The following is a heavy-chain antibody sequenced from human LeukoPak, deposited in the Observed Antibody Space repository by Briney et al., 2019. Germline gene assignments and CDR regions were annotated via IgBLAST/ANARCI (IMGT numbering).Heavy chain of an antibody. V-gene: IGHV4-59*01. D-gene: IGHD5-18*01. Sequence: SETLSLTCTVSGGSINNYFWTWIRQPPGKALEWIGYIYYSGSTDYNPSLKSRVTISVDTSKNQFSLKVTSVTAADTAVYYCARVGCSYGWGHFDYWGQGTLVTVSS. J-gene: IGHJ4*02. CDR3: ARVGCSYGWGHFDY. CDR2: IYYSGST. CDR1: GGSINNYF.